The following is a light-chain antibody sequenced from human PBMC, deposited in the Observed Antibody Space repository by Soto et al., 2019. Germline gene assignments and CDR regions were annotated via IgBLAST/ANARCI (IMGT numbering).Light chain of an antibody. CDR3: HHYNCYST. J-gene: IGKJ1*01. CDR1: QSIGTW. CDR2: KAS. Sequence: DIEMTQSPSTLSASVGDRVTITCRASQSIGTWLAWYQQKPGKAPKILIYKASNLEIGVPSRFSGSGSGTEFALTISSLQPDDFATYYCHHYNCYSTFGQGTKVEIK. V-gene: IGKV1-5*03.